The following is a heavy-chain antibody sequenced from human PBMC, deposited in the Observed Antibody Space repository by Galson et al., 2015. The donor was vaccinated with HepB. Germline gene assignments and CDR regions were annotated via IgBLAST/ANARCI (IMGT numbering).Heavy chain of an antibody. CDR3: AALWGSGSYFLDAFDI. V-gene: IGHV3-11*06. J-gene: IGHJ3*02. CDR2: ISSSSSYI. CDR1: GFTFSDYY. D-gene: IGHD3-10*01. Sequence: SLRLSCAASGFTFSDYYMSWIRQAPGKGLEWVSYISSSSSYIYYADSVKGRFTISRDNAKNSLYLQMNSLRAEDTAVYYCAALWGSGSYFLDAFDIWGQGTMVTVSS.